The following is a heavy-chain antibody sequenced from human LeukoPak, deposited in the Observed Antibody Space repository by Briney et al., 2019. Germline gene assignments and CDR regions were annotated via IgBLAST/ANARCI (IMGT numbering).Heavy chain of an antibody. D-gene: IGHD3-22*01. CDR3: ARDSPYYYDSSGYSADAFDI. J-gene: IGHJ3*02. V-gene: IGHV1-2*02. CDR1: GYTFTGYY. Sequence: ASVKVSCKASGYTFTGYYMHWVRQAPGQGLEWMGWINPNSGGTNYAQKFQGRVTMTRDTSISTAYMELSRLRSDDTAVYYCARDSPYYYDSSGYSADAFDIWGQGTMVTVSS. CDR2: INPNSGGT.